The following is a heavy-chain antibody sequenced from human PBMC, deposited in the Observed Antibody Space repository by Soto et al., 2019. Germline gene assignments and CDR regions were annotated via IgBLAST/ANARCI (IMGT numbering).Heavy chain of an antibody. CDR2: IRQDGSVK. Sequence: GSLRLSCVASGFTFSTYWMSWVRQAPGKGLEWVANIRQDGSVKDYVESVKGRFTISRDNAKNSLYLQMNSLRAEDTAVYYCASDLFYFDYWGQGTQVTVSS. CDR1: GFTFSTYW. CDR3: ASDLFYFDY. J-gene: IGHJ4*02. V-gene: IGHV3-7*04.